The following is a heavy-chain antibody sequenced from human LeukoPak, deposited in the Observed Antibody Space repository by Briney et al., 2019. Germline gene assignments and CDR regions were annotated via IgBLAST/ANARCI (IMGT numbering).Heavy chain of an antibody. CDR2: INPNSGGT. V-gene: IGHV1-2*02. D-gene: IGHD3-3*01. Sequence: ASVKVSCKASGYTFTSYDINWVRQATGQGLEWMGWINPNSGGTNYAQKFQGRVTMTRDTSISTAYMELSRLRSDDTAVYYCARDVGRYDFWSGYYRLGAFDIWGQGTMVTVSS. CDR1: GYTFTSYD. CDR3: ARDVGRYDFWSGYYRLGAFDI. J-gene: IGHJ3*02.